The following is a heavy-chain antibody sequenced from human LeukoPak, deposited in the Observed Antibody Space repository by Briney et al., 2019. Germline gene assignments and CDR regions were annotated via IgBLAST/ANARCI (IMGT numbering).Heavy chain of an antibody. CDR3: ARQEYSYGPVDY. J-gene: IGHJ4*02. CDR1: GGSFSGYY. CDR2: FYHTGST. D-gene: IGHD5-18*01. Sequence: PSETLSLTCAVYGGSFSGYYWGWIRQPPGKGLEWIGSFYHTGSTYYNPSLKSRVTISVDTSKNQFSLKVSSVTAADTAVYYCARQEYSYGPVDYWGQGTLVTVSS. V-gene: IGHV4-38-2*01.